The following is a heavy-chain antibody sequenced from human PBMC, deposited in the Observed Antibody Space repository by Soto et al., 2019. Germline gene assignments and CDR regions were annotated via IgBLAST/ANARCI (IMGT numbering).Heavy chain of an antibody. J-gene: IGHJ6*04. CDR2: ISGSGGST. CDR3: AKSGIWCSGLTLWCHRIPGRKTPEALSSRPHMDV. V-gene: IGHV3-23*01. D-gene: IGHD2-15*01. CDR1: GFTFSSYA. Sequence: EVQLLESGGGLVQPGGSLRLSCAASGFTFSSYAMSWVRQAPGKGLEWVSAISGSGGSTYYADSVKGRFTISRDNSKNTLYLQMNSLSAEDTAVYYCAKSGIWCSGLTLWCHRIPGRKTPEALSSRPHMDVWGKGTTVTVSS.